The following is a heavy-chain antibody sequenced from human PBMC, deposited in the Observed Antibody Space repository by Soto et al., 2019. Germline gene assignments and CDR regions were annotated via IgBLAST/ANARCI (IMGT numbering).Heavy chain of an antibody. V-gene: IGHV3-23*01. J-gene: IGHJ5*02. Sequence: EVQLLESGGGLVQPGGSLRLSCAASGFTFSSYAMSWVRQAPGKGLEWVSAISGSGGSTYYADSVKGRFTISRDISKNTLYLQMNSLRAEDTAVYYCAKDGDIVVVPAASNWFDPWGQGTLVTVSS. CDR1: GFTFSSYA. CDR2: ISGSGGST. CDR3: AKDGDIVVVPAASNWFDP. D-gene: IGHD2-2*01.